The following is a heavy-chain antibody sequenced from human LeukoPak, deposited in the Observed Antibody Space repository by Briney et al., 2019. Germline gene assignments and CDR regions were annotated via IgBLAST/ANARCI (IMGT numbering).Heavy chain of an antibody. V-gene: IGHV3-23*01. CDR3: ANRYGGNYRDY. CDR1: GFTFSSYA. Sequence: GGSLRLSCAASGFTFSSYAMSWVRQAPGKGLEWVSAISGSGGSTYYADSVRGRFTISRDNSKNTLYLQMNSLRAEDTAVYYCANRYGGNYRDYWGHGTLVTVSS. J-gene: IGHJ4*01. D-gene: IGHD4-23*01. CDR2: ISGSGGST.